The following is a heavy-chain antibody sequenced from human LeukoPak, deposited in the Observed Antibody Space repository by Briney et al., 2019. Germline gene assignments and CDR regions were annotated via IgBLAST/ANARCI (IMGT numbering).Heavy chain of an antibody. CDR1: GYTFTGYY. J-gene: IGHJ4*02. Sequence: ASVKVSCKASGYTFTGYYMHWVRQAPGQGLEWMGWINPNSGGTNYAQKFQGRVTMTRDTSISTAYMGLSGLRSDDTAVYYCARAYSVATILLDYWGQGTLVTVSS. V-gene: IGHV1-2*02. D-gene: IGHD5-24*01. CDR3: ARAYSVATILLDY. CDR2: INPNSGGT.